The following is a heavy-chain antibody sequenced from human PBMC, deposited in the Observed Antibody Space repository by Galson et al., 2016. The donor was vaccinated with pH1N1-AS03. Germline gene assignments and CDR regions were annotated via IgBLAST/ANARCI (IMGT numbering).Heavy chain of an antibody. CDR3: ARRTAFDV. J-gene: IGHJ3*01. Sequence: SLRLSCAVSGLTFSGDYMTWVRQPPGKGLEWVATIWSSGSPLFYSHSVRGRFTISRDNAKNSLYLQMNSLTVEDSAVYFCARRTAFDVWGQGTVVTVSS. CDR1: GLTFSGDY. V-gene: IGHV3-11*04. CDR2: IWSSGSPL.